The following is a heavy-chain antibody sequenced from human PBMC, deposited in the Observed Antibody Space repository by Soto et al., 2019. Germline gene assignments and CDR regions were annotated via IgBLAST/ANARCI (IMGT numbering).Heavy chain of an antibody. J-gene: IGHJ6*03. CDR3: AKVYYYYMDV. V-gene: IGHV3-23*01. CDR2: ISASGGST. CDR1: GFTLSSFA. Sequence: GGSLRLSCAASGFTLSSFAMSWVRQGPGKGLEWVSVISASGGSTNYADSVKGRFTISRDNSKNTVYLQMNSLRAEDTAVYYCAKVYYYYMDVWGEGTTVTVSS.